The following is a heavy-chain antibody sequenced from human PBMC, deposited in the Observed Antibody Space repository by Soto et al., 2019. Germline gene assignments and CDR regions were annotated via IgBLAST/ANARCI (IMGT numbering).Heavy chain of an antibody. CDR3: ARGPREQQLVRPRFGY. J-gene: IGHJ4*02. D-gene: IGHD6-13*01. V-gene: IGHV4-39*01. Sequence: SETLSLTCTVSGGSISSSSYYWGWIRQPPGKGLEWIGSIYYSGSTYYNPSLKSRVTISVDTSKNQFSLKLSSVTAADTAVYFCARGPREQQLVRPRFGYWGQGTLVTVSS. CDR1: GGSISSSSYY. CDR2: IYYSGST.